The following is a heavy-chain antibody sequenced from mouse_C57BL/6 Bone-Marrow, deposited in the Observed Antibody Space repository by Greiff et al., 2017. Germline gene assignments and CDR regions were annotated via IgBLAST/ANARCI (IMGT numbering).Heavy chain of an antibody. CDR3: ARLWSYYFDY. Sequence: EVQLVESGPELVKPGASVKISCKASGYTFTDYYMNWVKQSHGKSLEWIGDINPNNGGTSYNQKFKGKATLTVDKSSSTAYMELRSLTSEDSAVYYCARLWSYYFDYWGQGTTLTVSS. CDR1: GYTFTDYY. V-gene: IGHV1-26*01. CDR2: INPNNGGT. J-gene: IGHJ2*01. D-gene: IGHD1-1*02.